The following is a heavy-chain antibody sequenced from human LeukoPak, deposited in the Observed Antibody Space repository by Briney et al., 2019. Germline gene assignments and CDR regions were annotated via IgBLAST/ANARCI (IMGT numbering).Heavy chain of an antibody. V-gene: IGHV3-48*03. Sequence: GGSLRLSCAASGFTFSSYKMNWVRQAPGKGLEWVSYISSSGSTIYYADSVKGRFTISRDNAKNSLYLQMNSLRADDTAVYYCARSRKGYQLLSTNRDYYYMDVWGKGTTVTVSS. CDR3: ARSRKGYQLLSTNRDYYYMDV. CDR2: ISSSGSTI. J-gene: IGHJ6*03. D-gene: IGHD2-2*01. CDR1: GFTFSSYK.